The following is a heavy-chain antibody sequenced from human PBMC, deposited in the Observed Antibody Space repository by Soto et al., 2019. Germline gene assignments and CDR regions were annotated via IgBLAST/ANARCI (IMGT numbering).Heavy chain of an antibody. CDR2: ISSSGATT. CDR3: AKSGSLYYYMDV. D-gene: IGHD1-26*01. CDR1: GITFSSYV. Sequence: GGSLRLSCAASGITFSSYVMYWVRQAPGKGLEWVSEISSSGATTHYADSVKGRFTISRDNSKNTMYLQMSSLRAEDTALYYCAKSGSLYYYMDVWGKGTTVTVSS. J-gene: IGHJ6*03. V-gene: IGHV3-23*01.